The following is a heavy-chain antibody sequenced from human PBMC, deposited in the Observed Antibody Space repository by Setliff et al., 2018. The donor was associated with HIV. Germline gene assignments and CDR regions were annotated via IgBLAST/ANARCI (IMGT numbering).Heavy chain of an antibody. Sequence: ASVKVSCKASGYSFTDFYMHWVRQAPGQGLEWMGWMNPNTGDTNFAQKFQDRLTMARDTSIRTAYMELSRLTSDDTAVYFCARDKYYDSSANYFDRWGQGTLVTVSS. CDR2: MNPNTGDT. V-gene: IGHV1-2*02. J-gene: IGHJ5*02. CDR3: ARDKYYDSSANYFDR. D-gene: IGHD3-22*01. CDR1: GYSFTDFY.